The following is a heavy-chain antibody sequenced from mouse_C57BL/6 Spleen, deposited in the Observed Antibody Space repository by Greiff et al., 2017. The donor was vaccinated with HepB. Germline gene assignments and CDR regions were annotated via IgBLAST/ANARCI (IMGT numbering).Heavy chain of an antibody. D-gene: IGHD2-5*01. Sequence: QVQLQQPGAELVKPGASVKLSCKASGYTFTSYWMHWVKQRPGQGLEWIGMIHPNSGSTNYNEKFKSKATLTVEKSSSTAYMQRSSMTSEDSAVYYCARETKDSNYFFDYWGQGTTLTVSS. J-gene: IGHJ2*01. CDR3: ARETKDSNYFFDY. CDR2: IHPNSGST. V-gene: IGHV1-64*01. CDR1: GYTFTSYW.